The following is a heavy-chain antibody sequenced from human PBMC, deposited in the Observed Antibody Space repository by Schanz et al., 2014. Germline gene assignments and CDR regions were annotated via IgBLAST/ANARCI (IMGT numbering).Heavy chain of an antibody. Sequence: QIQLVQSGPEVKKPGATVKVSCTASGYIFINSGISWVRQAPGQGLEWMGWISVYNHNKEYDQKFQGRVTMTTDTSTSTAYMALTDLRSDDTAVYYCARDRRFFDRDDLYYFDSWGQGTLVTASS. CDR2: ISVYNHNK. CDR1: GYIFINSG. V-gene: IGHV1-18*01. D-gene: IGHD3-3*01. CDR3: ARDRRFFDRDDLYYFDS. J-gene: IGHJ4*02.